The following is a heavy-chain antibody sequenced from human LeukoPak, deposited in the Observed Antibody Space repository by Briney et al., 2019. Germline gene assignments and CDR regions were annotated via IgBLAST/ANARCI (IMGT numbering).Heavy chain of an antibody. Sequence: PSETLSLTCTVSGGSISSSSYYWGWIRQPPGKGLEWIGSIHYSGSTYYNPSLKSRVTISVDTSKNQFSLKLSSVTAADTAVYYCARQGLGTGTTLGFDYWGQGTLVTVSS. CDR3: ARQGLGTGTTLGFDY. D-gene: IGHD1-1*01. V-gene: IGHV4-39*01. J-gene: IGHJ4*02. CDR1: GGSISSSSYY. CDR2: IHYSGST.